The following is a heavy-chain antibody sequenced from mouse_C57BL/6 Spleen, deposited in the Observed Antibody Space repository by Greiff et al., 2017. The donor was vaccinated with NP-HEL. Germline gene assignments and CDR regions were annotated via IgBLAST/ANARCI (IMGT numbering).Heavy chain of an antibody. CDR2: IWSDGST. CDR3: ARQGELGYYFDY. J-gene: IGHJ2*01. V-gene: IGHV2-6-1*01. CDR1: GFSLTSYG. D-gene: IGHD4-1*01. Sequence: QVQLKQSGPGLVAPSQSLSITCTVSGFSLTSYGVHWVRQPPGKGLEWLVVIWSDGSTTYNSALKSRLSISKDNSKSQVFLKMNSLQTDDKAMYYCARQGELGYYFDYWGQGTTLTVSS.